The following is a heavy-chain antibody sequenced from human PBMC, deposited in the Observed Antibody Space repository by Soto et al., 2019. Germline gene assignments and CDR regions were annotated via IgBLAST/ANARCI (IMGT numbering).Heavy chain of an antibody. D-gene: IGHD3-16*02. CDR1: GFTFSSYA. CDR3: AKDHGVGGPLSYYYYVWGSYHGMDV. Sequence: GGSLRLSCAASGFTFSSYAMSWVRQAPGKGLEWVSAISGSGGSTYYADSVKGRFTISRDNSKNTLYLQMNSLRAEDTAVYYCAKDHGVGGPLSYYYYVWGSYHGMDVWGPGTTVSVSS. V-gene: IGHV3-23*01. CDR2: ISGSGGST. J-gene: IGHJ6*02.